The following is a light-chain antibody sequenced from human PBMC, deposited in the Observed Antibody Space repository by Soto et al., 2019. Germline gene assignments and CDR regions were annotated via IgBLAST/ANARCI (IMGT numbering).Light chain of an antibody. J-gene: IGLJ2*01. CDR1: RDDIGAYDY. CDR3: NSYTNSSAVV. V-gene: IGLV2-14*01. CDR2: EVT. Sequence: VLTQPASVSGSPGQSITISCAGTRDDIGAYDYVSWYQQHPGNAPKLLVYEVTNRPSGVSDRFSGSKSGNTASLTISGLQAEDEADYYCNSYTNSSAVVFGGGTKVTVL.